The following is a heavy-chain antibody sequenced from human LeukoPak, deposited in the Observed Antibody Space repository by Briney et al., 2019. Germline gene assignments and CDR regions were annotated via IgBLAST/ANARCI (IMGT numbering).Heavy chain of an antibody. CDR3: ARAFRGFDSSGYDYYYYMDV. V-gene: IGHV3-21*01. J-gene: IGHJ6*03. CDR2: ISSSSSYI. CDR1: GFTFSSYG. D-gene: IGHD3-22*01. Sequence: NPGGSLRLSCAASGFTFSSYGMSWVRQAPGKGLEWVSSISSSSSYIYYADSVKGRFTISRDNAKNSLYLQMNSLRAEDTAVYYCARAFRGFDSSGYDYYYYMDVWGKGTTVTVSS.